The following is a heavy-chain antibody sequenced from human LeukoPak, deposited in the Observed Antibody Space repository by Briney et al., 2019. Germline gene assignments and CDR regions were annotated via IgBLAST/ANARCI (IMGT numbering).Heavy chain of an antibody. D-gene: IGHD6-13*01. J-gene: IGHJ6*02. CDR3: ARDSSDSSSWNYYYCYGMDV. V-gene: IGHV4-59*01. Sequence: PSETLSLTCAVYGGSFSGYYWSWIRQPPGKGLEWIGYIYYSGSTNYNPSLKSRVTISVDTSKNQFSLKLSSVTAADTAVYYCARDSSDSSSWNYYYCYGMDVWGQGTTVTVSS. CDR2: IYYSGST. CDR1: GGSFSGYY.